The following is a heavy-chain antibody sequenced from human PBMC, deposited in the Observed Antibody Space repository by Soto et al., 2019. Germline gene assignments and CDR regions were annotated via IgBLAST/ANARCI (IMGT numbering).Heavy chain of an antibody. CDR1: GYTFTSYG. CDR2: NSAYNGNT. CDR3: ARVSPPAFWSGTNWFDP. Sequence: QVQLVQSGAEVKKPGASVKVSCKASGYTFTSYGISWVRQAPGQGLEGRGWNSAYNGNTKYGQKLQGKVTMTTDTSMSTAYMELRRLRSDDTAVYYCARVSPPAFWSGTNWFDPWGQGTLVTVSS. D-gene: IGHD3-3*01. J-gene: IGHJ5*02. V-gene: IGHV1-18*04.